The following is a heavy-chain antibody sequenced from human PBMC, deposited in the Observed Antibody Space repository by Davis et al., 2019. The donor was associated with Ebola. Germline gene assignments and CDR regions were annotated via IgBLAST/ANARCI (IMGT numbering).Heavy chain of an antibody. CDR2: IKQDGSEK. D-gene: IGHD5-24*01. CDR1: GFTLGDYA. J-gene: IGHJ4*02. V-gene: IGHV3-7*01. Sequence: GESLKISCRVSGFTLGDYALNWVRQAPGKGLEWVANIKQDGSEKYYVDSVKGRFTISRDNAKNSLYLQMNSLRAEDTAVYYCARGRDGFTYDFWGQGTLVTVSS. CDR3: ARGRDGFTYDF.